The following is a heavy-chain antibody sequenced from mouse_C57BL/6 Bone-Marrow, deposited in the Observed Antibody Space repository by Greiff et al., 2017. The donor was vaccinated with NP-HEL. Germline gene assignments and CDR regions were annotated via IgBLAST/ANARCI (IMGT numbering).Heavy chain of an antibody. CDR3: ASNYYGSTWFAY. Sequence: VQLQQSGAELARPGASVKLSCKASGYTFTSSGISWVKQRTGQGLEWIGEIYPRSGNTYYNEKFKGKATLTADKSSSTAYMQFSSLTSEDSASYYCASNYYGSTWFAYWGQGTLVTVSA. CDR2: IYPRSGNT. CDR1: GYTFTSSG. D-gene: IGHD1-1*01. J-gene: IGHJ3*01. V-gene: IGHV1-81*01.